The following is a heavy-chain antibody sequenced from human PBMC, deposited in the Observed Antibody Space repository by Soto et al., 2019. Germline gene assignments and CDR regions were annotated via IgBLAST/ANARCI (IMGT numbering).Heavy chain of an antibody. V-gene: IGHV3-33*01. Sequence: PGGSLRLSCAASGFTFSSYGMHWVRQAPGKGLEWVAVIWYDGSNKYYADSVKGRFTISRDNSKNTLYLQMNSLRAEDTAVYYCARDFLPGGFGELLPSAPPTFDYWGQGTLVTVSS. CDR3: ARDFLPGGFGELLPSAPPTFDY. CDR1: GFTFSSYG. J-gene: IGHJ4*02. D-gene: IGHD3-10*01. CDR2: IWYDGSNK.